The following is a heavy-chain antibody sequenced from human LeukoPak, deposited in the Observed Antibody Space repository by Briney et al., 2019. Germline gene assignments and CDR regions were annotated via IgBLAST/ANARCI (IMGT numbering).Heavy chain of an antibody. Sequence: PGASVKVSCKASGYTFTGYYMHWVRQAPGQGLEWMGWINPESGGTNYAQQFQGGVTMTRDTSISTAYMELTSLRSDDTAVYYCARLPVIVGAWSPIDYWGQGTRVTVSS. CDR2: INPESGGT. J-gene: IGHJ4*02. V-gene: IGHV1-2*02. D-gene: IGHD1-26*01. CDR3: ARLPVIVGAWSPIDY. CDR1: GYTFTGYY.